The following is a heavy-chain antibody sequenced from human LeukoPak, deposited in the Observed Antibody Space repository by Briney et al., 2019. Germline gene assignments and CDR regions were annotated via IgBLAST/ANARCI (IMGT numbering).Heavy chain of an antibody. D-gene: IGHD3-3*01. J-gene: IGHJ4*02. CDR3: ASGRLGMVIYYFDY. CDR2: IKQDGSEK. Sequence: GGSLRLSCAASGFTFSSYWMSWVRQAPGKGLEWVANIKQDGSEKYYVDSVKGRFTISRDNAKNSLYLQMNSLRAEDTAVYYCASGRLGMVIYYFDYWGQGTLVTVSS. CDR1: GFTFSSYW. V-gene: IGHV3-7*01.